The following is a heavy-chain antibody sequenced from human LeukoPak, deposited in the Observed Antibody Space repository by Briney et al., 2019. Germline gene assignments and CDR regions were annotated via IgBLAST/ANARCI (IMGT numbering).Heavy chain of an antibody. J-gene: IGHJ4*02. CDR1: GFTFSSYE. CDR3: ARADRWGEYYFDS. V-gene: IGHV3-48*03. D-gene: IGHD2-21*01. Sequence: GGSLRLSCSASGFTFSSYEMNWVRQAPGKGLEWVSYISSSGSTIYYADSVKGRFTISRDNAQNSLFLQMNSLSLDDTAVYYCARADRWGEYYFDSWGLGTLVTVSS. CDR2: ISSSGSTI.